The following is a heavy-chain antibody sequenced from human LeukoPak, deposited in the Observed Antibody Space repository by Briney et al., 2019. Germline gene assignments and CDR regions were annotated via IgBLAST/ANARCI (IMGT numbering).Heavy chain of an antibody. D-gene: IGHD3-22*01. Sequence: TGGSLRLSCAASGFTFSSYAMSWVRQAPGKGLEWVSAISGSGGSTYYADSVKGRFTISRDNSKNTLYLQMNSLRAEDTAVYYCARDSHCYDSSGYLYWGQGTLVSVSS. CDR1: GFTFSSYA. V-gene: IGHV3-23*01. J-gene: IGHJ4*02. CDR2: ISGSGGST. CDR3: ARDSHCYDSSGYLY.